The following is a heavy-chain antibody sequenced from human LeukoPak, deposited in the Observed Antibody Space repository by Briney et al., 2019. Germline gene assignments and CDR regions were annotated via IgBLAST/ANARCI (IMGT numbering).Heavy chain of an antibody. CDR1: GGTFSTYA. J-gene: IGHJ4*02. CDR3: ARGYGGNSGSDY. Sequence: ASVKVSCKASGGTFSTYAISWVRQAPGQGLEWMGRIIPILGIANYAQKFRGRVTITADKSTSTAYMELSSLRSEDTAVYYCARGYGGNSGSDYWGQGTLVTVSS. D-gene: IGHD4-17*01. V-gene: IGHV1-69*04. CDR2: IIPILGIA.